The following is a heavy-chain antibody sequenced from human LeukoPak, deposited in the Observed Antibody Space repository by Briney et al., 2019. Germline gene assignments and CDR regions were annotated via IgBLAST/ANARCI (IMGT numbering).Heavy chain of an antibody. CDR1: GFTSDDYA. CDR3: AKDLSYSSSHPFDY. Sequence: PGGSLRLSCAASGFTSDDYAMHWVRQAPGMGLQWVSLISGDGVSTYYAASMKGRFTISRDNSKNSLYLQMNSLRAEDTALYYCAKDLSYSSSHPFDYWGQGTLVTVSS. CDR2: ISGDGVST. V-gene: IGHV3-43*02. J-gene: IGHJ4*02. D-gene: IGHD6-13*01.